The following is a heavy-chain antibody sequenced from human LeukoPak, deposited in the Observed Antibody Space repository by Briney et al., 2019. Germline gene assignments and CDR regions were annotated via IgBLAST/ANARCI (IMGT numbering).Heavy chain of an antibody. V-gene: IGHV3-73*01. CDR2: IRSKANSYAT. CDR1: GFTFSGSA. J-gene: IGHJ4*02. CDR3: TRRSTISAPDY. D-gene: IGHD3-9*01. Sequence: GGSLRLSCAASGFTFSGSAMHWVRQASGKGLEWLGRIRSKANSYATAYAASVKGRFTISRDDSKNTAYLRMNSLKTEDTAVYYCTRRSTISAPDYWGQGTLVTVSS.